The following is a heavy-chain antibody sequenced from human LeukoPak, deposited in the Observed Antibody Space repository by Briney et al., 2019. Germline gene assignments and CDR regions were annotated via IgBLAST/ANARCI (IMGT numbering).Heavy chain of an antibody. J-gene: IGHJ3*02. V-gene: IGHV3-11*04. Sequence: GGSLRLSCAASGFTFSDYYMSWIRQAPGKGLEWVSCISTTGKTIYYADSVKGRFTISRDNAKSSLYLQMNSLRAEDTAVYYCARSRDAFDIWGQGTMVTVSS. CDR3: ARSRDAFDI. CDR1: GFTFSDYY. CDR2: ISTTGKTI.